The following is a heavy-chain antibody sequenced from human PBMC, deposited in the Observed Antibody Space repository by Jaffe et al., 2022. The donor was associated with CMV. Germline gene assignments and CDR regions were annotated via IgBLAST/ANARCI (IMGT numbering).Heavy chain of an antibody. D-gene: IGHD3-3*01. CDR3: ARAVDDFWSGYQYYYYYYMDV. Sequence: EVQLVESGGGLVQPGGSLRLSCAASGFTFSSYWMHWVRQAPGKGLVWVSRINSDGSSTSYADSVKGRFTISRDNAKNTLYLQMNSLRAEDTAVYYCARAVDDFWSGYQYYYYYYMDVWGKGTTVTVSS. J-gene: IGHJ6*03. CDR2: INSDGSST. V-gene: IGHV3-74*01. CDR1: GFTFSSYW.